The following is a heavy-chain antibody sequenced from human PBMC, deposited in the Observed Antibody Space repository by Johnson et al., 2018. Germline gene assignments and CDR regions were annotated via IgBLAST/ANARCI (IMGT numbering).Heavy chain of an antibody. CDR1: GGSISSGGYY. CDR2: IFTSGST. V-gene: IGHV4-61*02. Sequence: QVQLQESGPGLVYHSQTLSLTCIVSGGSISSGGYYWNWIRQPAGKGLEWIGRIFTSGSTNYNPSLKSRITISVDMSKNQFSLKLRSVTAADTAVYYCAKVAKKSSTVRSSFYYYMDVWGKGTTVTVSS. J-gene: IGHJ6*03. CDR3: AKVAKKSSTVRSSFYYYMDV. D-gene: IGHD4-11*01.